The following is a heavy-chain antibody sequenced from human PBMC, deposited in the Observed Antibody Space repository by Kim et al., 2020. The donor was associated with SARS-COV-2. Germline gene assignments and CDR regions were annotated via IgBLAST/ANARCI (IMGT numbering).Heavy chain of an antibody. CDR3: ARHFLGPLTGYNWFDP. V-gene: IGHV4-39*01. D-gene: IGHD3-9*01. Sequence: SLKSRVTISVDTSKNQFSLKLSSVTAADTAVYYCARHFLGPLTGYNWFDPWGQGTLVTVSS. J-gene: IGHJ5*02.